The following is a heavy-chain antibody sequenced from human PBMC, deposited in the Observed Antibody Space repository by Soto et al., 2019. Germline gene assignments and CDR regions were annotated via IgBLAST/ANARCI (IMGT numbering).Heavy chain of an antibody. Sequence: SQTLSLTCAISVDSVSSNSAAWNWIRQSPSRGLEWLGRTYYRSKWYNDYAVSVKSRITINPDTSKNQFSLQLNSVTPEDTAVYYCARDKGAAALYYYGMDVWGQGTTVTVSS. CDR3: ARDKGAAALYYYGMDV. D-gene: IGHD6-13*01. J-gene: IGHJ6*02. V-gene: IGHV6-1*01. CDR1: VDSVSSNSAA. CDR2: TYYRSKWYN.